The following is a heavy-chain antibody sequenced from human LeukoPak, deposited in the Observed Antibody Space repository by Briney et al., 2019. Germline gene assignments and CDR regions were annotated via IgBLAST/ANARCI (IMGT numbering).Heavy chain of an antibody. CDR2: IYSGGST. D-gene: IGHD6-13*01. CDR1: GFTVSSNY. Sequence: GGSLRLSCAASGFTVSSNYMSWVRQAPGKGLEWASVIYSGGSTYYADSVKGRFTISRDNSKNTLYLQMNSLRAEDTAVYYCARDREPGIAAAGGFDYWGQGTLVTVSS. J-gene: IGHJ4*02. V-gene: IGHV3-66*01. CDR3: ARDREPGIAAAGGFDY.